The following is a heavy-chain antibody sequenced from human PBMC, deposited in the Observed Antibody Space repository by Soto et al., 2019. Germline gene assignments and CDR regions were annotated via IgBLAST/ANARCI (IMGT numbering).Heavy chain of an antibody. Sequence: PGESLKISCKGSGYSFTSYWISWVRQMPGKGLEWMGRIDPSDSYTNYSPSFQGHVTSSADKSISTAYLQWSSLMASDTAMYYCATEGAYDSSGYYSSPGNYWGQGTLVTVSS. CDR1: GYSFTSYW. CDR2: IDPSDSYT. D-gene: IGHD3-22*01. V-gene: IGHV5-10-1*01. CDR3: ATEGAYDSSGYYSSPGNY. J-gene: IGHJ4*02.